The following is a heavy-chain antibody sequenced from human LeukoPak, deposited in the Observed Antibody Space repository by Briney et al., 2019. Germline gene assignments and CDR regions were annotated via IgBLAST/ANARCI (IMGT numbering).Heavy chain of an antibody. CDR3: AREEALTGYNFDY. D-gene: IGHD3-9*01. J-gene: IGHJ4*02. V-gene: IGHV3-21*01. Sequence: PGGSLRLSCAASGFTFSSYSMNWVRQAPGKGLEWVSSISSSSSYIYYADSVKGRFTISRDNAKNSLYLQMNSLRAEDTAVYYCAREEALTGYNFDYWGQGTLVTVSS. CDR2: ISSSSSYI. CDR1: GFTFSSYS.